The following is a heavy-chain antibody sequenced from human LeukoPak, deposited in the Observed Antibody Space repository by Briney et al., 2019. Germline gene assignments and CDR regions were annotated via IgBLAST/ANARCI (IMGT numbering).Heavy chain of an antibody. V-gene: IGHV1-69*05. Sequence: ASVKVSCKASGGTFSSYAISWVRQAPGQGLEWMGGIIPIFGTANYAQKFQGRVTMTRNTSISTAYMELSSLRSEDTAVYYCARSGPLGQQLVHWFDPWGQGTLVTVSS. CDR1: GGTFSSYA. CDR3: ARSGPLGQQLVHWFDP. CDR2: IIPIFGTA. D-gene: IGHD6-13*01. J-gene: IGHJ5*02.